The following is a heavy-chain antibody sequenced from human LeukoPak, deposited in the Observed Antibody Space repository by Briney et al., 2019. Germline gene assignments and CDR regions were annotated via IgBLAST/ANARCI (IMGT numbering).Heavy chain of an antibody. CDR2: ISYDGSNK. J-gene: IGHJ4*02. Sequence: GGSLRLSCAASGFTFSSYAMHWVRQAPGKGLEWVAVISYDGSNKYYADSVKGRFTISRGNSKNTLYLQMNSLRAEDTAVYYCARERDYDSSGYAFYFDYWGQGTLVTVSS. CDR3: ARERDYDSSGYAFYFDY. CDR1: GFTFSSYA. D-gene: IGHD3-22*01. V-gene: IGHV3-30-3*01.